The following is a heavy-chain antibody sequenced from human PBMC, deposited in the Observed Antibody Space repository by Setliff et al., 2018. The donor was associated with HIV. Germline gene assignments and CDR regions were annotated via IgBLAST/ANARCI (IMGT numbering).Heavy chain of an antibody. Sequence: SETLSLTCTVSGGSISSGGYYWSWIRQHPGKGLEWIGYIYYSGSTYYNPSLKSRVTISVDTSKNQFSLKLSSVTAADTAVYYCARGGSEWLPFDYWGQGTQVTVSS. CDR2: IYYSGST. D-gene: IGHD3-3*01. CDR1: GGSISSGGYY. J-gene: IGHJ4*02. V-gene: IGHV4-31*03. CDR3: ARGGSEWLPFDY.